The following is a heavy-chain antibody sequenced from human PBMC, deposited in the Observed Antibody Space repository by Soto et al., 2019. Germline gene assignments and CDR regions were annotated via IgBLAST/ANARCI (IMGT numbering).Heavy chain of an antibody. CDR1: GWTFTISA. V-gene: IGHV1-58*01. CDR2: IVVGSGNT. J-gene: IGHJ6*02. Sequence: GASVKVSCKASGWTFTISAVQWVRQARGQRLEWIGWIVVGSGNTNDAQKFQERVTITRDMSISTAYMALSRLRSDDTAVYYCVRGGGVDYSYYGMDAWGQGTTATVSS. D-gene: IGHD1-26*01. CDR3: VRGGGVDYSYYGMDA.